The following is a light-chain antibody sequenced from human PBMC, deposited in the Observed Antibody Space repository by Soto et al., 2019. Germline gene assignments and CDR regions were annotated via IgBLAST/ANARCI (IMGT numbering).Light chain of an antibody. V-gene: IGKV1-5*01. CDR2: DAS. J-gene: IGKJ1*01. CDR1: QSISTW. Sequence: DIQMTQSPSTLSASVGDRVTITCRASQSISTWLAWYQQKPGKAPKLLIYDASSLESGVPSRFSGSGSGTDFTLTISSLQPEDFATYYCQQSYSTPRTFGQGTQVEIK. CDR3: QQSYSTPRT.